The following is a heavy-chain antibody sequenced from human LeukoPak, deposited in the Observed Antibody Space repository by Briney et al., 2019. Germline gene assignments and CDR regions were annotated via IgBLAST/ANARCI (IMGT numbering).Heavy chain of an antibody. CDR2: IIEKGNA. Sequence: PSETLSLTCALYGGSFSSYSWSWTSIRQTPEKGLEWIGEIIEKGNANYNPSLKSRVTIDLDTSKNQFSLKLTSMTAADTAMYYCARGYYPPRWYFDLWGRGTLVTVS. D-gene: IGHD3-10*01. V-gene: IGHV4-34*01. CDR3: ARGYYPPRWYFDL. CDR1: GGSFSSYS. J-gene: IGHJ2*01.